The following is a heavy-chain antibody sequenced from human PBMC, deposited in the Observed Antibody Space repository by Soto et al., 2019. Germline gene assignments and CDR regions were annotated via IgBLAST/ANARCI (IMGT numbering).Heavy chain of an antibody. CDR3: ARESRYYDSSGYYYLDY. CDR1: GYTFTSYY. Sequence: ASVKVSCKASGYTFTSYYMHWVRQAPGQGLEWMGIINPSGGSTSYAQKFQGRVTMTRDTSTSTVYMELSSLRSEDTAVYYCARESRYYDSSGYYYLDYWGQGALVTVAS. V-gene: IGHV1-46*01. J-gene: IGHJ4*02. CDR2: INPSGGST. D-gene: IGHD3-22*01.